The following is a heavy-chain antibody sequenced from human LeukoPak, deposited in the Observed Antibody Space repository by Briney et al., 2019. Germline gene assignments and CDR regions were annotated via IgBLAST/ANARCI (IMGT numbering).Heavy chain of an antibody. Sequence: PSETLSLTCTVSGYFISSGYYWGWIRQPPGKGLQWIGSIHHSGSTYYNPSLKRRVIISVDTSKNQFSLKLSSVTAADTAVYYCARTSSSGLVGGYYFDYWGQGTLVTVSS. CDR2: IHHSGST. CDR1: GYFISSGYY. J-gene: IGHJ4*02. V-gene: IGHV4-38-2*02. D-gene: IGHD6-19*01. CDR3: ARTSSSGLVGGYYFDY.